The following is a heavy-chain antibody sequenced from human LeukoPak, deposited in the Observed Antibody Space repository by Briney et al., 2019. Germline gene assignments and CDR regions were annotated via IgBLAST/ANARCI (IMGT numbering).Heavy chain of an antibody. V-gene: IGHV4-34*01. CDR3: ALAVAGTVPFDY. CDR1: GGSFSGYY. Sequence: KSSETLSLTCAAYGGSFSGYYWSWIRQPPGKGLEWIGEINHSGSTNYNPSLKSRVTISVDTSKNQFSLKLSSVTAADTAVYYCALAVAGTVPFDYWGQGTLVTVSS. CDR2: INHSGST. D-gene: IGHD6-19*01. J-gene: IGHJ4*02.